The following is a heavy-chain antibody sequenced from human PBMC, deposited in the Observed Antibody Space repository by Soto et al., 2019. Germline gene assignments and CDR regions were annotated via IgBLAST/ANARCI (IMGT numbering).Heavy chain of an antibody. Sequence: EASVKVSCKASGYTFTSYDINWVRQAPGQGLEWMGWISAYNGNTNYAEKLQGRVTMTTDTSTSIAYMELRSLRSDDTAVYYCARDAPTIAAQDDYWGQGTLVTVSS. V-gene: IGHV1-18*01. J-gene: IGHJ4*02. CDR1: GYTFTSYD. CDR3: ARDAPTIAAQDDY. CDR2: ISAYNGNT. D-gene: IGHD6-13*01.